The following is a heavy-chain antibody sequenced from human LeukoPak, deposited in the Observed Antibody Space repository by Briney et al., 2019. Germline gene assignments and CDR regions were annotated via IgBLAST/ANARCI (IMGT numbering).Heavy chain of an antibody. CDR2: INHSGST. CDR3: AREYGGNSGAFDI. J-gene: IGHJ3*02. V-gene: IGHV4-34*01. CDR1: GXXFSGYX. D-gene: IGHD4-23*01. Sequence: SETLSLTCAVYGXXFSGYXWSWIRQXXXXXXXXXXEINHSGSTNYNPSLKSRVTISVDTSKNQFSLKLSSVTAADTAVYYCAREYGGNSGAFDIWGQGTMVTVSS.